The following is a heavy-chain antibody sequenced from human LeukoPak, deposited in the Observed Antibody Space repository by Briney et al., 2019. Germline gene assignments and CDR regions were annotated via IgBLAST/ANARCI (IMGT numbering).Heavy chain of an antibody. D-gene: IGHD3-22*01. V-gene: IGHV1-2*02. CDR1: GYTFTGYY. CDR2: INPNSGGT. Sequence: ASVKVSCKASGYTFTGYYMHWVRQAPGQGLEWMGWINPNSGGTNYAQKFQGRVTMTRDTSISTAYMELSRLRSDDTAVYYCATGPSYYYDSSGYFGYWGQGTLVTVSS. J-gene: IGHJ4*02. CDR3: ATGPSYYYDSSGYFGY.